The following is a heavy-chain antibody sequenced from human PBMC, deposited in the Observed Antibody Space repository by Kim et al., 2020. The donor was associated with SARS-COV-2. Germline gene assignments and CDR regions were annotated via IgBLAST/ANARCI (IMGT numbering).Heavy chain of an antibody. D-gene: IGHD6-13*01. CDR2: IYYSGST. J-gene: IGHJ3*02. V-gene: IGHV4-39*01. CDR1: GGSISSSSYY. CDR3: ARHVILGLAAAADAFDI. Sequence: SETLSLTCTVSGGSISSSSYYWGWIRQPPGKGLEWIGSIYYSGSTYYNPSLKSRVTISVDTSKNQFSLKLSSVTAADTAVYYCARHVILGLAAAADAFDIWGQGTMVTVSS.